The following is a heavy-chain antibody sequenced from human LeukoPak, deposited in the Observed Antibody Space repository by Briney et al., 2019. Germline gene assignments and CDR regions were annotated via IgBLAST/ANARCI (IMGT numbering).Heavy chain of an antibody. D-gene: IGHD6-6*01. CDR2: INPSGGST. J-gene: IGHJ3*02. V-gene: IGHV1-46*01. Sequence: GASVKVSCKVSGYTLTELSMHWVRQAPGQGLEWMGIINPSGGSTSYAQKFQGRVTMTRDTSTSTVYMELSSLRSEDTAVYYCARDMVRSSIAARVGGDAFDIWGQGTMVTVSS. CDR3: ARDMVRSSIAARVGGDAFDI. CDR1: GYTLTELS.